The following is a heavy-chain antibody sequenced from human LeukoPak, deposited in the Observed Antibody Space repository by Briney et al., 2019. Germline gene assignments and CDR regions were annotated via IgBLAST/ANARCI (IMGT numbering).Heavy chain of an antibody. CDR2: IYYSGST. CDR1: GGSISSSSYY. Sequence: SETLSLTCTVSGGSISSSSYYWGWIRQPPGKGLEWIGSIYYSGSTYYNPSLKSRVTISVDTSKNQFSLKLSSVTAADTAVYYCTRNHYYYMDVWGKGTTVTVSS. V-gene: IGHV4-39*07. CDR3: TRNHYYYMDV. J-gene: IGHJ6*03. D-gene: IGHD1-14*01.